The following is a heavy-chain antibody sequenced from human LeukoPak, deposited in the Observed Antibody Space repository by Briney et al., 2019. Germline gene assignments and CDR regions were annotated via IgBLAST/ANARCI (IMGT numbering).Heavy chain of an antibody. CDR3: ARVMNGGAFEY. CDR1: GFTFSSYW. CDR2: VKQDGSEK. V-gene: IGHV3-7*04. J-gene: IGHJ4*02. Sequence: GGSLRLSCAASGFTFSSYWMTWVRQAPGKGLEWVAYVKQDGSEKYYVDSVKGRFTISRDNAENSLYLEVNSLRVEDTAVYYCARVMNGGAFEYWGQGTLVTVSS. D-gene: IGHD2-8*01.